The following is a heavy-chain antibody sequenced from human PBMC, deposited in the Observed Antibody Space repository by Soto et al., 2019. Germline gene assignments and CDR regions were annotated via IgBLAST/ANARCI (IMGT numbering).Heavy chain of an antibody. CDR1: GGSISSGGYY. CDR3: AIGSTSLGMDV. CDR2: MYYSGST. V-gene: IGHV4-31*03. D-gene: IGHD2-2*01. J-gene: IGHJ6*02. Sequence: QVQLQESGPGLVKPSQTLSLTCTVSGGSISSGGYYWSWIRQHPGKGLEWIGYMYYSGSTYYNPSLKSRVTLSVDTSKNQFSLKLSSVTAADTAVYYCAIGSTSLGMDVWGQGTTVTVSS.